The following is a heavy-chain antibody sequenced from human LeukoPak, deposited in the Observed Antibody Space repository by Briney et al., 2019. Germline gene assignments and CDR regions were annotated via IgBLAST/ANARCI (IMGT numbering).Heavy chain of an antibody. V-gene: IGHV5-51*01. J-gene: IGHJ6*02. CDR1: GYSFTSYW. Sequence: GESLKISCKGSGYSFTSYWIGWVRQMPGKGLEWMGIIYPGDSDTRYSPSFQGQVTISADKSISTAYLQWSSLKASDTAMYYCARHGSSGCSSTSCDPYYYYYGVDVWGQGTTVTVSS. CDR2: IYPGDSDT. CDR3: ARHGSSGCSSTSCDPYYYYYGVDV. D-gene: IGHD2-2*01.